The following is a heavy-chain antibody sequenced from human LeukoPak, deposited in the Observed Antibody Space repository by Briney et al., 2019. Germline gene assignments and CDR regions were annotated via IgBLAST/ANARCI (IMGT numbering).Heavy chain of an antibody. Sequence: GASAKVSCKASGYTFTNYAMNWVRQAPGQGLEWMGWISAYNGNTNYAQKLQGRVTMTTDTSTSTAYMELRSLRSDDTAVYYCARWSKEGGSYCRPLFDYWGQGTLVTVSS. D-gene: IGHD1-26*01. CDR1: GYTFTNYA. CDR3: ARWSKEGGSYCRPLFDY. CDR2: ISAYNGNT. V-gene: IGHV1-18*01. J-gene: IGHJ4*02.